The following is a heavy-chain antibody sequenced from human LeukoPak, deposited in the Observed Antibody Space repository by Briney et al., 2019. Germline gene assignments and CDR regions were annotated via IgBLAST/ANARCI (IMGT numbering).Heavy chain of an antibody. D-gene: IGHD3-22*01. J-gene: IGHJ4*02. CDR2: IYNSGST. CDR3: ANGESSGNIGAIDY. CDR1: GGSISSGGYY. Sequence: SETLSLTCTVSGGSISSGGYYWSWIRQHPGKGLEWIGNIYNSGSTYYNPSRKSRVNISVDTSKNQFSLKLSSVTAAVTAVYYCANGESSGNIGAIDYWGQGTLVTVSS. V-gene: IGHV4-31*03.